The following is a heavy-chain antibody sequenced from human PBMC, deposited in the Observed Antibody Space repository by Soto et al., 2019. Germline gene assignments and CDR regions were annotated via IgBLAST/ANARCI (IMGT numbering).Heavy chain of an antibody. J-gene: IGHJ4*02. D-gene: IGHD2-15*01. Sequence: GGSLRLSCAASGFTFSSYAMSWVRQAPGKGLEWVSAISGSGGSTYYADSVKGRFTISRDNSKNTLYLQMNSLRAEDTAVYYCANLGSTAPVDLNIVVVVAAHGGYWGQGTLVTVSS. V-gene: IGHV3-23*01. CDR1: GFTFSSYA. CDR3: ANLGSTAPVDLNIVVVVAAHGGY. CDR2: ISGSGGST.